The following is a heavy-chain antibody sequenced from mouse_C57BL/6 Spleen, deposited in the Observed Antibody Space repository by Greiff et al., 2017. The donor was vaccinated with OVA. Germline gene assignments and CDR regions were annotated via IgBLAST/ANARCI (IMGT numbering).Heavy chain of an antibody. J-gene: IGHJ3*01. CDR1: GFNIKDDY. CDR3: TTSYDVQSLAY. CDR2: IDPENGDT. Sequence: EVQLQQSGAELVRPGASVKLSCTASGFNIKDDYMHWVKQRPEQGLEWIGWIDPENGDTEYASKFQGKATITADTSSNTAYLQLSSLTSEDTAVYYCTTSYDVQSLAYWGQGTLVTVSA. V-gene: IGHV14-4*01. D-gene: IGHD2-12*01.